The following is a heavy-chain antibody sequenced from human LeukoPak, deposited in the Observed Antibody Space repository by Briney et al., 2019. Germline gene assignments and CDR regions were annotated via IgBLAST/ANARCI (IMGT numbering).Heavy chain of an antibody. CDR1: GFTFSSYW. CDR3: ARAGYCTNGVCSMDV. Sequence: PGGSLRLSCAASGFTFSSYWMSWVRQAPGKGLEWVANIKQDGSEKYYVDSVKGRFTISRGNAKNSLYLQMNSLRAEDTAVYYCARAGYCTNGVCSMDVWGKGTTVTVSS. CDR2: IKQDGSEK. V-gene: IGHV3-7*01. J-gene: IGHJ6*03. D-gene: IGHD2-8*01.